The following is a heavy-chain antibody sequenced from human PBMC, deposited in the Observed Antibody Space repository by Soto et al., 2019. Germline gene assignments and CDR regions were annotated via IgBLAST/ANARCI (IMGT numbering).Heavy chain of an antibody. CDR3: ANSHAGAHITAAVH. J-gene: IGHJ4*02. Sequence: QLQLQESGSGLVKPSQTLSLTCAVSGGSISSGGYSWSWIRQPPGKGLEWIGYIYRSGSTYYNPSLKSRVTISVDRSKNQFSLKLSSVTAADTAVYYCANSHAGAHITAAVHWGQGTLVTLSS. D-gene: IGHD6-13*01. CDR1: GGSISSGGYS. CDR2: IYRSGST. V-gene: IGHV4-30-2*01.